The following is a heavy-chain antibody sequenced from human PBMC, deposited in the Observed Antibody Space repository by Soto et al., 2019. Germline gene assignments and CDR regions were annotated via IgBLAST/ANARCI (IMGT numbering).Heavy chain of an antibody. V-gene: IGHV4-31*03. CDR2: IYYSGST. CDR1: GVSIISGGYY. J-gene: IGHJ6*03. CDR3: ARETTDYYYYYYMDV. Sequence: SETLSLTCTVSGVSIISGGYYWILIRQHPGKGLEWIGYIYYSGSTYYNPSLKSRVTISVDTSKNQFSLKLSSVTAADTAVYYCARETTDYYYYYYMDVWGKGTTVTVSS. D-gene: IGHD4-4*01.